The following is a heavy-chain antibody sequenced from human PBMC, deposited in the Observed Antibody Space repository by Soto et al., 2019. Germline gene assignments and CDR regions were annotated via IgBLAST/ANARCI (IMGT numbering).Heavy chain of an antibody. CDR3: ARDDRDSTSPTFDY. CDR2: INHSGGT. J-gene: IGHJ4*02. CDR1: GGSFSAYY. V-gene: IGHV4-34*01. D-gene: IGHD6-6*01. Sequence: PSETLSLTCAVYGGSFSAYYWSWIRQPPGKGLEWIGEINHSGGTSYNPSLKSRVTISVDTSKSQFSLKLNSMTAADTAVYYCARDDRDSTSPTFDYWGQGVLVTVSS.